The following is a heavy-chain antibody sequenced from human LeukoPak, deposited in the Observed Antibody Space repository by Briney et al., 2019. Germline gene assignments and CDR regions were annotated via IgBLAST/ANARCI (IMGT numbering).Heavy chain of an antibody. Sequence: ASVKVSCKASGYTFTGYYMHWVGQAPGQGREWMGWINPNSGGTNYAQKFQGRVTMTRDTSISTAYMELSRLRSDDTAVYYCASLYDYYYDSSGHDAFDIWGQGTMVTVSS. V-gene: IGHV1-2*02. J-gene: IGHJ3*02. CDR3: ASLYDYYYDSSGHDAFDI. CDR1: GYTFTGYY. D-gene: IGHD3-22*01. CDR2: INPNSGGT.